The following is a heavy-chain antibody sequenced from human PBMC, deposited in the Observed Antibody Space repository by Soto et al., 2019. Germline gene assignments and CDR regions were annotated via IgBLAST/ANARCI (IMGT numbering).Heavy chain of an antibody. CDR2: ISSSSSYI. D-gene: IGHD5-12*01. V-gene: IGHV3-21*01. CDR3: AREGVATKPNYYYYYYMDV. CDR1: GFTFSSYS. Sequence: EVQLVESGGGLVKPGGSLRLSCAASGFTFSSYSMNWVRQAPGKGLEWVSSISSSSSYIYYADSVKGRFTISRDNAKKSLYLQMNSLRAEDTAVYYCAREGVATKPNYYYYYYMDVWGKGTTVTVSS. J-gene: IGHJ6*03.